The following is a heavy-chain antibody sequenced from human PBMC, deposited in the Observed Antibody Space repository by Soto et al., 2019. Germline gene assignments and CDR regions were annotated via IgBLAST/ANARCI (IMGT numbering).Heavy chain of an antibody. CDR1: GFTFSNAW. Sequence: GGSLRLSCATSGFTFSNAWMAWVRQAPGKGLEWVGRIKSIADGGTTNYAAPVKGRFSISRHDSENTLYLQMNSLRVEDTGIYYCHTPHGRNAFDIWGPGTVVTV. D-gene: IGHD2-8*01. V-gene: IGHV3-15*01. CDR2: IKSIADGGTT. CDR3: HTPHGRNAFDI. J-gene: IGHJ3*02.